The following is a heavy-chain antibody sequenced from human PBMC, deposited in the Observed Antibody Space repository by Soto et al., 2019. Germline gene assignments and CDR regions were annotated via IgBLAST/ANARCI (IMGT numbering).Heavy chain of an antibody. CDR2: ISSSSSYI. Sequence: PGGSLRLSCAASGFTFSSYSMNWVRQAPGKGLEWVSSISSSSSYIYYADSVKGRFTISRDNAKNSLYLQMNSLRAEDTAVYYCARSLAGSIMITFLDYWGQGTLVTVSS. J-gene: IGHJ4*02. V-gene: IGHV3-21*01. CDR1: GFTFSSYS. D-gene: IGHD3-16*01. CDR3: ARSLAGSIMITFLDY.